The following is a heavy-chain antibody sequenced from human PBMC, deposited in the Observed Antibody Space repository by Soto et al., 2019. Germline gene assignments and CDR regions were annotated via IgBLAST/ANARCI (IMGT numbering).Heavy chain of an antibody. D-gene: IGHD5-12*01. CDR1: GYSFTIHY. CDR3: ARDYQRWLQKPPGY. CDR2: ISAYNGNT. J-gene: IGHJ4*02. Sequence: ASVKVSCKAIGYSFTIHYMHWVRQAPGQGLEWMGWISAYNGNTNYAQKLQGRVTMTTDTSTSTAYMELRSLRSDDTAVYYCARDYQRWLQKPPGYWGQGTLVTVSS. V-gene: IGHV1-18*04.